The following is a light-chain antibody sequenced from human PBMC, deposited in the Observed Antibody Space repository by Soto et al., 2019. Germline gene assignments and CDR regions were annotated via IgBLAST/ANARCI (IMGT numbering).Light chain of an antibody. CDR3: QQYVTAFRS. V-gene: IGKV1-5*03. CDR1: QSISSW. CDR2: KAS. Sequence: DIQMTQSPSTLSASVGDRVTITCRPSQSISSWLAWYQQKPGTAPKLLIYKASTLESGVPSRFSGSGSGTEFTLTISSLQPDDFATYYCQQYVTAFRSVGQGTKVDSK. J-gene: IGKJ1*01.